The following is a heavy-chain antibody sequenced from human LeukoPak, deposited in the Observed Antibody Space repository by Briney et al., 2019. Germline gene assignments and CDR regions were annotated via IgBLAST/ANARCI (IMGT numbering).Heavy chain of an antibody. CDR3: ARDSEDGTTTKYYFDY. CDR2: ISSNGGST. J-gene: IGHJ4*02. Sequence: GGSLRLSCAASGFTFSSYAMHWVRQAPGKGLEYVSAISSNGGSTYYANSVKGRFTISRDNSKNTLYLQMGSLRAEDMAVYYCARDSEDGTTTKYYFDYWGQGTLVTVSS. CDR1: GFTFSSYA. D-gene: IGHD1-7*01. V-gene: IGHV3-64*01.